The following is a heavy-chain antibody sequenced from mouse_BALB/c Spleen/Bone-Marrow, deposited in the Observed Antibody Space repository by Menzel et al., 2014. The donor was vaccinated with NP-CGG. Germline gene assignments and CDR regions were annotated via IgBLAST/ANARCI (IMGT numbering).Heavy chain of an antibody. CDR1: GFSLTSHG. V-gene: IGHV2-9*02. J-gene: IGHJ4*01. CDR2: IWAGGST. CDR3: ARYLNYYGAMDY. Sequence: QVQLKDSGPGLVAPSQSLSITCTVSGFSLTSHGVHWVRQSPGKGLEWLGIIWAGGSTNHNLALMSRLSISKDNSKSQVFLKMNSLQTDDTAIYYCARYLNYYGAMDYWGQGTSVTVSS. D-gene: IGHD1-1*01.